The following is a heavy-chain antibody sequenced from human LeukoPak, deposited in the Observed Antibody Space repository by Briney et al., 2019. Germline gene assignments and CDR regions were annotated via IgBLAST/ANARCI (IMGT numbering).Heavy chain of an antibody. V-gene: IGHV4-39*01. Sequence: SETLSLTCTVSRGSISSPTYYWGWIRQPPGKGLEWIGYIYYSRSPYYNPSLKTRVTISVDTSKNQFSLNLSSVTAADTAVYYCAQSDVLAGAFDIWGQGTMVIVSS. CDR1: RGSISSPTYY. D-gene: IGHD4/OR15-4a*01. J-gene: IGHJ3*02. CDR2: IYYSRSP. CDR3: AQSDVLAGAFDI.